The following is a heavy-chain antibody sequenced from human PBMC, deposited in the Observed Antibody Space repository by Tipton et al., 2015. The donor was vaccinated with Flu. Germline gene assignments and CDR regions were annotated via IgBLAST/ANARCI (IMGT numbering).Heavy chain of an antibody. CDR2: VHQAGTT. J-gene: IGHJ3*02. D-gene: IGHD2-2*01. CDR1: GDSIGSDYF. Sequence: TLSLTCSVSGDSIGSDYFWGWIRQPPGKGLEWIGNVHQAGTTYYNPSLRSRLTISLDRPENQFSLRLTSVTAADTAVYYCARGKDCSSTSCYQGRDAFDIWGQGTMVTVSS. CDR3: ARGKDCSSTSCYQGRDAFDI. V-gene: IGHV4-38-2*01.